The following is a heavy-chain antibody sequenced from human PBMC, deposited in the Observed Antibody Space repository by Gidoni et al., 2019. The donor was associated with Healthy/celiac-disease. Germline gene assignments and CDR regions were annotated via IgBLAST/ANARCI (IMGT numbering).Heavy chain of an antibody. V-gene: IGHV1-69*01. D-gene: IGHD3-3*01. J-gene: IGHJ6*03. CDR3: ARSSGVFGENYYYMDV. CDR2: IIPSVGTE. CDR1: GGTFSSYA. Sequence: VQLVPSVAEVTKPGSSVKVSCTASGGTFSSYAIRGVRQAPGQGLEWMGGIIPSVGTENEAQKFQGRVKSTADESTSTAYMEMSSLRSEDTAVYDCARSSGVFGENYYYMDVWGKGTTVTVSS.